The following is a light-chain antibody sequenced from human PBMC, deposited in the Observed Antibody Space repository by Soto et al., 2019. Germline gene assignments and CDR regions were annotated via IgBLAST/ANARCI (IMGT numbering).Light chain of an antibody. CDR2: RNN. CDR1: SSNIGSNT. V-gene: IGLV1-44*01. Sequence: QFVLTQPPSLSGTPGRRVTISCSGRSSNIGSNTVSWYQQLPGTAPKLLIHRNNQRPSGVPDRFSGSNSGTSASLAITGLQSEDEADYYCAAWDESLNAYVFGTGTKVTVL. J-gene: IGLJ1*01. CDR3: AAWDESLNAYV.